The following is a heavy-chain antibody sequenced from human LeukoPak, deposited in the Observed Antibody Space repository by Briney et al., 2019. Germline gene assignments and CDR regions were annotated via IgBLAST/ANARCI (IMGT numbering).Heavy chain of an antibody. CDR3: ATYDY. V-gene: IGHV4-61*01. J-gene: IGHJ4*02. Sequence: SETLSLTCTVSGYSISSGYYWSWIRQPPGKGLEWIGYIYYSGSTNYNPSLKSRVTISVDTSKNQFSLKLSSVTAADTAVYYCATYDYWGQGTLVTVSS. CDR2: IYYSGST. CDR1: GYSISSGYY.